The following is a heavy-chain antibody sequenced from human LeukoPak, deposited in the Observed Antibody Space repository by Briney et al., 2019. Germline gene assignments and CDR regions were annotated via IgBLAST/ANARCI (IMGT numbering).Heavy chain of an antibody. CDR2: IRSKAYGGTT. V-gene: IGHV3-49*03. D-gene: IGHD6-19*01. J-gene: IGHJ4*02. CDR1: GFTFGDYA. Sequence: GGSLRLSCTASGFTFGDYAMNWFRQAPGKGLEWVGFIRSKAYGGTTEYAASVKGRFTISRDDSKSIAYLQMNSLKTEDTAVYYCTRQVGPLSGWYFVHWGQGTLVTVSS. CDR3: TRQVGPLSGWYFVH.